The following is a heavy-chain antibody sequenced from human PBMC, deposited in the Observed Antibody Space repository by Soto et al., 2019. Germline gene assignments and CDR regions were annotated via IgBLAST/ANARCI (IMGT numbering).Heavy chain of an antibody. CDR1: GFTFSSYW. J-gene: IGHJ5*02. D-gene: IGHD6-13*01. CDR3: ARGGPEYSSSWQGENWFDP. Sequence: PGGSLRLSCAASGFTFSSYWMHWVRQAPGKGLVWVSRINSDGSSTSYADSVKGRFTISRDNAKNTLYPQMNSLRAEDTAVYYCARGGPEYSSSWQGENWFDPWGQGTLVTVSS. V-gene: IGHV3-74*01. CDR2: INSDGSST.